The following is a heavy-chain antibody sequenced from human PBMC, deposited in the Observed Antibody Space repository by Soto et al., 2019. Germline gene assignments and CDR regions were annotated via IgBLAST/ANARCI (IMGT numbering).Heavy chain of an antibody. CDR3: SRDVDFGEEDV. CDR1: GGSISNYY. J-gene: IGHJ6*02. V-gene: IGHV4-59*01. D-gene: IGHD4-17*01. Sequence: LTCTVSGGSISNYYWNWIRQPPGKGLEWIGYIYFSGRTNYNPSLKSRVTISIDTSKNQFSLKLTSATAADTAVYYCSRDVDFGEEDVWGQGTTVTVSS. CDR2: IYFSGRT.